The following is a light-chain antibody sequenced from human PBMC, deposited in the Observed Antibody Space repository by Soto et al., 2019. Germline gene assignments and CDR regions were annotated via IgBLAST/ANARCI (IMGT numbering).Light chain of an antibody. V-gene: IGLV2-8*01. CDR3: SSYAGNNNYV. J-gene: IGLJ1*01. Sequence: QSVLTQPPSASGSPGQSGTISCTETSSDVGGFTYVSWYQQHPGKAPKLMIYEVSKRPSGVPDRFSGSKSGNTASLTVSGLQAEDEADYYCSSYAGNNNYVFGTGTKVTVL. CDR1: SSDVGGFTY. CDR2: EVS.